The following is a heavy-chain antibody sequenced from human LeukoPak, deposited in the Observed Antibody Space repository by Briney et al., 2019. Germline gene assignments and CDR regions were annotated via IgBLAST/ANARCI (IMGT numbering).Heavy chain of an antibody. CDR1: GFTFSNYA. CDR3: AKRIIGYCSGDSCYYDY. J-gene: IGHJ4*01. CDR2: ISGSGSNT. Sequence: GGSLRLSCEASGFTFSNYAMSWVRQAPGKGLEWLSAISGSGSNTYYADSVKGRFTISRDNSKNTLYLQINSLRAEDTAVYYCAKRIIGYCSGDSCYYDYCGHGKLCTVSS. V-gene: IGHV3-23*01. D-gene: IGHD2-15*01.